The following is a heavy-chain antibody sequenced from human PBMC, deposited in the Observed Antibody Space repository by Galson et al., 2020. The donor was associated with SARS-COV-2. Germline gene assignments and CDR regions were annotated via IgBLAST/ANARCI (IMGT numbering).Heavy chain of an antibody. J-gene: IGHJ5*02. CDR3: ARHFDWFDP. CDR1: GGSISSSRYY. Sequence: SQTLSLTCTVSGGSISSSRYYWGWIRQPPGKGLEWIGSIYSSGTTYYNPSLKSRVTISVDTSKNQFSLKLSSVTAADTAVYYCARHFDWFDPWGQGTLVTVSS. CDR2: IYSSGTT. V-gene: IGHV4-39*01.